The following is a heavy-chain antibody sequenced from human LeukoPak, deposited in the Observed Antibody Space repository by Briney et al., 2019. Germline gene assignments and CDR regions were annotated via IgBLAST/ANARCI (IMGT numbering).Heavy chain of an antibody. V-gene: IGHV4-34*01. D-gene: IGHD2-15*01. Sequence: SETLSLTCAVYGGSFSGYYWSWIRQPPGKGLEWIGEINHSGSTNYNPSLKSRVTISVDTSKNQFSLKLSSVTAADTAVYYCARIHRYCSGGACYVLDNWGQGTLVAVSS. J-gene: IGHJ4*02. CDR3: ARIHRYCSGGACYVLDN. CDR2: INHSGST. CDR1: GGSFSGYY.